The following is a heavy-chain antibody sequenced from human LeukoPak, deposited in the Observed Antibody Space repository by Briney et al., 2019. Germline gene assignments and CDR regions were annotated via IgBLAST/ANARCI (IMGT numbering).Heavy chain of an antibody. J-gene: IGHJ4*02. CDR3: ARDYCSTTSCLDF. D-gene: IGHD2-2*01. CDR1: GFTFSSYG. V-gene: IGHV3-30*02. Sequence: PGGSLRLSCAASGFTFSSYGMHWVRQAPGKGLEWVAFIRYDGSRKYYADSVKGRFTISRDDSKNMLYLQMNSLRGDDTAFYYCARDYCSTTSCLDFWGQGTLVTVSS. CDR2: IRYDGSRK.